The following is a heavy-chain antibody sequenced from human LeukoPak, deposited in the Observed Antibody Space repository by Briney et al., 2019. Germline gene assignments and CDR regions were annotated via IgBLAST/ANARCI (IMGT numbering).Heavy chain of an antibody. CDR1: GFSLSTSGMC. Sequence: GSGPTLVNPTQTLTLTCTFSGFSLSTSGMCVGWIRQPPGKALEWLALIYWDDDKRYSPSLKSRLTITKDTSKNQVVLTMTNMDPVDTATYYCAHSLGYYDFWSGYSYFDYWGQGTLVTVSS. J-gene: IGHJ4*02. V-gene: IGHV2-5*02. CDR2: IYWDDDK. CDR3: AHSLGYYDFWSGYSYFDY. D-gene: IGHD3-3*01.